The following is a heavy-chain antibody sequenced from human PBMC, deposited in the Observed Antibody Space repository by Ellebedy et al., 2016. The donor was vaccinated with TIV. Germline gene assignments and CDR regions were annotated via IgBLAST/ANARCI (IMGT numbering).Heavy chain of an antibody. D-gene: IGHD6-19*01. V-gene: IGHV3-23*01. CDR2: ISGSGGTT. CDR1: GFTFRGYA. Sequence: GESLKISCVASGFTFRGYAMSWVRQAPGKGLEWVSDISGSGGTTYYADSVKGRFTISRDNSKNTLFLQMNSLRVEDTAVYYCAKELKEGSSDYWGQGTLVTVSS. CDR3: AKELKEGSSDY. J-gene: IGHJ4*02.